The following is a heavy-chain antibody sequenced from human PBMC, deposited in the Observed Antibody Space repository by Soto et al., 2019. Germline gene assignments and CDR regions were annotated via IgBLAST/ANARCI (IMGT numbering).Heavy chain of an antibody. V-gene: IGHV4-34*01. CDR2: INHSGST. J-gene: IGHJ3*02. Sequence: SETLSLTCAVYGGSFSGYDCSWIRQPPWKGMEWIGEINHSGSTNYNPSLKSRVTISVDTSKNQFSLKLSSVTAADTAVYYCASPVSPMLGDAFDIWGQGTMVPVS. CDR1: GGSFSGYD. CDR3: ASPVSPMLGDAFDI. D-gene: IGHD2-8*01.